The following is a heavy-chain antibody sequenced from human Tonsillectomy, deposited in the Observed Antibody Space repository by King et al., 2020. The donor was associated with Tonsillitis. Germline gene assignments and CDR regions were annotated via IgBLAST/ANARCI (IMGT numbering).Heavy chain of an antibody. CDR3: AREGITGTTGGIYYYYGMDV. Sequence: VQLVESGGGVVQPGRSLRLSCAASGFTFSSYAMHWGRQAPGQGLEWVAVISYDGSNKYYADSVKGRFTISRDNSKNTLYLQMNSLRAEDTAVYYCAREGITGTTGGIYYYYGMDVWGQGTTVTVSS. D-gene: IGHD1-7*01. J-gene: IGHJ6*02. V-gene: IGHV3-30-3*01. CDR2: ISYDGSNK. CDR1: GFTFSSYA.